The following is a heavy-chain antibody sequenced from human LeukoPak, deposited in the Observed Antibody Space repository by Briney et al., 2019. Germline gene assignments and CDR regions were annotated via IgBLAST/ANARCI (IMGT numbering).Heavy chain of an antibody. D-gene: IGHD2-8*02. CDR2: ISHDETE. J-gene: IGHJ4*02. Sequence: GGSLRLSCVASGFTITGYAMYWVRQSPGKGLDFVASISHDETERYRESVRGRFTISRDNSKSTLSLQMNSLRAEDTAIYYCATYRQVLLPFESWGQGTLVTVSS. CDR3: ATYRQVLLPFES. CDR1: GFTITGYA. V-gene: IGHV3-30*03.